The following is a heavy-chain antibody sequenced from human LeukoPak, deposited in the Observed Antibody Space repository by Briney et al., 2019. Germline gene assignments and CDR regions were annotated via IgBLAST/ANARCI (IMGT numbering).Heavy chain of an antibody. V-gene: IGHV1-46*01. J-gene: IGHJ5*02. CDR3: ARDNSVGDIAWWFDP. D-gene: IGHD3-10*01. CDR1: GYTFTSYY. Sequence: ASVKVSCTASGYTFTSYYMHWVRQAPGQGLEWMGIINPSGGSTSYAQKFQGRVTMTRDMSTSTVYMELSSLRSEDTAVYYCARDNSVGDIAWWFDPWGQGTLVTVSS. CDR2: INPSGGST.